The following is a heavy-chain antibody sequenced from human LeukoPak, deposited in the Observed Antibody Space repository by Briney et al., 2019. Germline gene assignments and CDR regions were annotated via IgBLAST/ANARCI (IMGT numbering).Heavy chain of an antibody. CDR2: IGTASDT. CDR1: GFTFSSYD. Sequence: LTGGSLRLSCAASGFTFSSYDTHWVRQATGEGLEWVSAIGTASDTYYPGSVKGRFTISRENAKNSLYLQMNSLRAGDTAVYYCARGSVATDGLGYYFDYWGQGTLVTVSS. V-gene: IGHV3-13*01. J-gene: IGHJ4*02. CDR3: ARGSVATDGLGYYFDY. D-gene: IGHD5-12*01.